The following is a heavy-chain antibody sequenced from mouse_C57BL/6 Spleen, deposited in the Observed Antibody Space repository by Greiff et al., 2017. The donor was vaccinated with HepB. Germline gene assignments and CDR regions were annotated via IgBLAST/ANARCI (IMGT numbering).Heavy chain of an antibody. V-gene: IGHV5-4*01. Sequence: EVQVVESGGGLVKPGGSLKLSCAASGFTFSSYAMSWVRQTPEKRLEWVATISDGGSYTYYPDNVKGRFTISRDNAKNNLYLQMSHLKSEDTAMYYCAREFLGYAMDYWGQGTSVTVSS. J-gene: IGHJ4*01. CDR2: ISDGGSYT. CDR1: GFTFSSYA. D-gene: IGHD4-1*01. CDR3: AREFLGYAMDY.